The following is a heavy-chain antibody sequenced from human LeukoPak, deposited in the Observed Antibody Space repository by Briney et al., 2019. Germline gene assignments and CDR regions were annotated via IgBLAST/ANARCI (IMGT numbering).Heavy chain of an antibody. CDR2: ISYDGSNK. CDR1: GFTSSSYT. V-gene: IGHV3-30*04. CDR3: ARDWDSSGYYSYYFDY. D-gene: IGHD3-22*01. Sequence: GGSLRLSCAPSGFTSSSYTMYWGCAALGGGVGWGAVISYDGSNKYYADSVKGRFTISRDNSKNTLYLQMNSLRAEDTAVYYCARDWDSSGYYSYYFDYWGQGTLVTVSS. J-gene: IGHJ4*02.